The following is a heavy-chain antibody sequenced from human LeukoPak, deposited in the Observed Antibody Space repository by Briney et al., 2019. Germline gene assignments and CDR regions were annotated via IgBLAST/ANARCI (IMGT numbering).Heavy chain of an antibody. CDR2: IYYSGST. J-gene: IGHJ4*02. D-gene: IGHD5-18*01. V-gene: IGHV4-31*03. Sequence: PSETLSLTCTVSGGSISSGGYYWSWIRQHPGKGLEWIGYIYYSGSTYYNPSLKSRVTISEDTSKNQFSLKLSSVTAADTAVYYCVSRIDYSYGIDYWGQGTLVTVSS. CDR1: GGSISSGGYY. CDR3: VSRIDYSYGIDY.